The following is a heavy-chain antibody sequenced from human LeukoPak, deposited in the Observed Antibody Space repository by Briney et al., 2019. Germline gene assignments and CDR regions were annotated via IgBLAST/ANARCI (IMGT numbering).Heavy chain of an antibody. Sequence: GGSLRLSCAASGFTFSSYGMHWVRQAPGKGLEWVAFIRYDGSNKYYADSVKGRFTISRDNSKNTLYLQMNSLRAEDTAVYYCTREFDSSAYYGSFDYWGQGTLVTVSS. D-gene: IGHD3-22*01. CDR3: TREFDSSAYYGSFDY. V-gene: IGHV3-30*02. J-gene: IGHJ4*02. CDR1: GFTFSSYG. CDR2: IRYDGSNK.